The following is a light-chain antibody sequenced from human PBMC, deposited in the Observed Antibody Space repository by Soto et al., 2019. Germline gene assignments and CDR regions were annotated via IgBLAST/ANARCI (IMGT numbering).Light chain of an antibody. CDR3: SSYTSSSTYV. Sequence: QSLLTQPPSASGSPGQSVTISCTGTSSDVGNYKYVSWYQQHPGKAPKLMIYEVSERPSGVPDRFSGSKSGNKDSLTISGLQAEDEADYYCSSYTSSSTYVFGTGTKVNVL. CDR2: EVS. V-gene: IGLV2-8*01. CDR1: SSDVGNYKY. J-gene: IGLJ1*01.